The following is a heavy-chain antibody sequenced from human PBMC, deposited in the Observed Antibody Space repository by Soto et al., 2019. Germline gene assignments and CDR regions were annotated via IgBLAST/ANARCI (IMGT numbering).Heavy chain of an antibody. CDR3: ARVLWFGETHYMDV. CDR2: MNPNSGNT. D-gene: IGHD3-10*01. J-gene: IGHJ6*03. V-gene: IGHV1-8*02. CDR1: GYTFTGYY. Sequence: GASVKVSCKASGYTFTGYYMHWVRQAPGQGLEWMGWMNPNSGNTNYAQKFQGRVTMTRNTSISTAYMELSSLRSEDTAVYYCARVLWFGETHYMDVWGKGTTVTVSS.